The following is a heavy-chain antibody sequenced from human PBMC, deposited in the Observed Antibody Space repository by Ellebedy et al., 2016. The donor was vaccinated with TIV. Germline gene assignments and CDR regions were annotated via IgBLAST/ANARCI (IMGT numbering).Heavy chain of an antibody. J-gene: IGHJ6*02. D-gene: IGHD3-10*01. CDR3: ARGPRITIHYGMDV. CDR1: GFTFSGYG. Sequence: GGSLRLSCAASGFTFSGYGMHWVRQAPGKGLEWVAVIWYDGSNRYYADSVKGRFTISRDNSKNTLYLQMNSLRAEDTAVYYCARGPRITIHYGMDVWGQGTTVTVSS. V-gene: IGHV3-33*01. CDR2: IWYDGSNR.